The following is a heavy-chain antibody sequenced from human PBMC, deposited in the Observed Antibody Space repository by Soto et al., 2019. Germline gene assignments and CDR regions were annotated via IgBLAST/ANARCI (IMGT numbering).Heavy chain of an antibody. Sequence: EVQVLESGGGLVQPGGSLRLSCAASGFTFSSHAMNWVRQAPGKGLEWVSTISGSGVSTYFADSVKGRFSISRDNSKNTRWLQINSLRAEDTAVYYCAKGKLGYCNGGSCYYYGMDVWGQGTTVTVSS. V-gene: IGHV3-23*01. CDR2: ISGSGVST. CDR1: GFTFSSHA. D-gene: IGHD2-15*01. CDR3: AKGKLGYCNGGSCYYYGMDV. J-gene: IGHJ6*02.